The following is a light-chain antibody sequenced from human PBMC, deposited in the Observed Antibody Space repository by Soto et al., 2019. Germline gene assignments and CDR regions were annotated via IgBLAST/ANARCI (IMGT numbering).Light chain of an antibody. CDR2: GAS. Sequence: EVVMTQSPATLSVSPGERATLSCRASQSVNANLAWYQQKPGQAPRLLIHGASNRATGIPARFSGSGFGTEFILTIRSLQSEDFAVYYCQQYNTGLWTFGQGTKVEI. V-gene: IGKV3-15*01. J-gene: IGKJ1*01. CDR3: QQYNTGLWT. CDR1: QSVNAN.